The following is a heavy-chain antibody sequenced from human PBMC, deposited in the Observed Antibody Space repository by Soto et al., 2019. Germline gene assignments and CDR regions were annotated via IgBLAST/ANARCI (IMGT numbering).Heavy chain of an antibody. J-gene: IGHJ4*02. CDR3: AKDLPDPGYY. Sequence: PGGSLRLSCAASGFTFSRYSMHWVRQAPGKGLEWVSSISSSSSTIYYADSVKDRFTISRDNAKNSLYLQMNSLRAEDTAVYYCAKDLPDPGYYWGQGTLVTVS. V-gene: IGHV3-48*04. CDR1: GFTFSRYS. CDR2: ISSSSSTI.